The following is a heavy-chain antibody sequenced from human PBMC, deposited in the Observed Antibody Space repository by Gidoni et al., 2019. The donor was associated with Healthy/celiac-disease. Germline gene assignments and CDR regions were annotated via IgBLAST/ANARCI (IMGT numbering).Heavy chain of an antibody. D-gene: IGHD3-10*01. CDR3: ARTTYGSGRRADY. CDR1: GGSFSGYY. CDR2: INHSGST. Sequence: QVQLQQWGAGLLKPSETLSLTCAVYGGSFSGYYWSWIRQPPGKGLEWIGEINHSGSTNYNPSLKSRVTISVDTSKNQFSLKLSSVTAADTAVYYCARTTYGSGRRADYWGQGTLVTVSS. J-gene: IGHJ4*02. V-gene: IGHV4-34*01.